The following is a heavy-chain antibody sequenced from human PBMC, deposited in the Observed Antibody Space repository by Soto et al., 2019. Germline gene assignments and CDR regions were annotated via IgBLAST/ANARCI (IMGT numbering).Heavy chain of an antibody. CDR1: GDSVSSKSGS. Sequence: SQTLSLTCAISGDSVSSKSGSWNWIRQSPSRGLEWLGRTYYRSKWYNDYAVSVKSRITINPDTSKNQFSLQLNSVTPEDAAVYYCARGYSGSMDVWGQGTTVTVSS. V-gene: IGHV6-1*01. J-gene: IGHJ6*02. CDR3: ARGYSGSMDV. D-gene: IGHD5-12*01. CDR2: TYYRSKWYN.